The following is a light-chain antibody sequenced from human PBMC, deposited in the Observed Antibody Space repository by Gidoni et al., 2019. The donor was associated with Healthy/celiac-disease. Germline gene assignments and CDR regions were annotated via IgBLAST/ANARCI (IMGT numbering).Light chain of an antibody. J-gene: IGKJ2*01. Sequence: DIQMTQSPSTLSASLGDRVTITFRASQSISSWLAWYQQKPGKAPKLLIYDASSLESGVPSMFSGSVSGTEFTLTISSLQPDDFATYYCQQYNSYPYTFXQXTKLEIK. CDR2: DAS. CDR1: QSISSW. V-gene: IGKV1-5*01. CDR3: QQYNSYPYT.